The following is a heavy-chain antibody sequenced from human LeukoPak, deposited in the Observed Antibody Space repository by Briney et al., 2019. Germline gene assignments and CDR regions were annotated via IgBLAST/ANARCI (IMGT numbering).Heavy chain of an antibody. V-gene: IGHV3-48*03. Sequence: GGSLRLSCAASGFTFSSYEMNWVRQAPGKGLEWVSYISSSGSTIYYADSVKGRFTISRDNARNSLYLQMNSLRAEDTAVYYCARAVTRPWIQPVWGQGTLVTVSS. D-gene: IGHD5-18*01. CDR2: ISSSGSTI. CDR3: ARAVTRPWIQPV. J-gene: IGHJ4*02. CDR1: GFTFSSYE.